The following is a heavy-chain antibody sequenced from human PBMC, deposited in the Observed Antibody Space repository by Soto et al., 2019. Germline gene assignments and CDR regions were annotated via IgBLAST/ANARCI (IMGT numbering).Heavy chain of an antibody. J-gene: IGHJ4*02. CDR1: GFTFSSYG. D-gene: IGHD3-3*01. V-gene: IGHV3-30*18. Sequence: PGGSLTLSCAASGFTFSSYGMHWVRQAPGKGLEWVAVISYDGSNKYYADSVKGRFTISRDNSKNTLYLQMNSLRAEDTAVYYCAKVSLEGPLLGSFDYWGQGTLVTVSS. CDR3: AKVSLEGPLLGSFDY. CDR2: ISYDGSNK.